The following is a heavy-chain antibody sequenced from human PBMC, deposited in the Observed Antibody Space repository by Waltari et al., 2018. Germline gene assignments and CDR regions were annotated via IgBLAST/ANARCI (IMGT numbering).Heavy chain of an antibody. Sequence: QVQLVESGGGVVQPGRSLRLSCAASGFTFSSYGMPGARQAPGKGLEWVAVIWYDGRNKYYADSVKGRFTISRDNSKNTLYLQMNSLRAEDTAVYYCARVRDGYLYYFDYWGQGTLVTVSS. V-gene: IGHV3-33*01. J-gene: IGHJ4*02. CDR3: ARVRDGYLYYFDY. CDR2: IWYDGRNK. CDR1: GFTFSSYG. D-gene: IGHD5-12*01.